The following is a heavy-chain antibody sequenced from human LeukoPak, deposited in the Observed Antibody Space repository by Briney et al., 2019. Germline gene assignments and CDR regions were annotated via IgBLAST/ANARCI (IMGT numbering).Heavy chain of an antibody. J-gene: IGHJ5*02. CDR2: IYYSGST. Sequence: SETLSLTCTVSGGSISSYYWSWLRQPPGKALEWLGYIYYSGSTNYNPSLKSRVTISVDTSKNQFSLKLSSVTAADTAVYYCARDNYDSSGDNWFDPWGQGTLVTVSS. CDR3: ARDNYDSSGDNWFDP. CDR1: GGSISSYY. V-gene: IGHV4-59*01. D-gene: IGHD3-22*01.